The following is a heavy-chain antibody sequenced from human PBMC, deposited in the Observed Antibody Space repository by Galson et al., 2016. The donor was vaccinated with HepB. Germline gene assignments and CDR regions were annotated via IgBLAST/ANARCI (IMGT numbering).Heavy chain of an antibody. CDR2: VYNSEST. CDR1: GGSISGYH. D-gene: IGHD2-8*01. Sequence: SETLSLTCTVSGGSISGYHWSWVRQPPGKGLEWIGYVYNSESTNYSPSLKSRVTISIDMSKSQVSLELTSVTAADTAVYYCARNRDNMLYWGQGILVTVSS. CDR3: ARNRDNMLY. J-gene: IGHJ4*02. V-gene: IGHV4-59*01.